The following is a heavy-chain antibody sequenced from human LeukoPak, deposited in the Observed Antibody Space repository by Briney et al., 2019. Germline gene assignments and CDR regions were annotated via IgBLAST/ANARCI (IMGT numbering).Heavy chain of an antibody. Sequence: GGSLRLSCAASGFTFSNYGMHWVRQAPGKGLEWVAIISTDGNYKYYADSVKGRFTISRDNSKNTLYLEMNSLRAEGTAVYYCAKQGACSNGVCYAHYFAYWGQGTLVTVSS. CDR2: ISTDGNYK. J-gene: IGHJ4*02. CDR1: GFTFSNYG. V-gene: IGHV3-30*18. D-gene: IGHD2-8*01. CDR3: AKQGACSNGVCYAHYFAY.